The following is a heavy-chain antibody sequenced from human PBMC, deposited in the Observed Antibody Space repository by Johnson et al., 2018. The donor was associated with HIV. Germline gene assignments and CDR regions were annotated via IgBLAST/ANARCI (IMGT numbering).Heavy chain of an antibody. V-gene: IGHV3-30-3*01. Sequence: QVQLVESGGGVVQPGRSLRLSCAASGFTFSSYAMHWVRQAPGKGLEWVALISYDGGIKYDADSVKGRFTISRDNSKNTLYLQMNSLRAEDTAVYYCAKDTVSGSYYDAFDIWGQGTMVTVSS. CDR2: ISYDGGIK. CDR1: GFTFSSYA. CDR3: AKDTVSGSYYDAFDI. D-gene: IGHD1-26*01. J-gene: IGHJ3*02.